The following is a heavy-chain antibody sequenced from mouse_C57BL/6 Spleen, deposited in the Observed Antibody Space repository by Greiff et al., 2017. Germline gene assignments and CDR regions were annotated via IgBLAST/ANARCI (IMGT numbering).Heavy chain of an antibody. CDR3: AREEGIYYYRGFDV. V-gene: IGHV1-39*01. CDR2: INPNYGTT. D-gene: IGHD1-1*01. Sequence: EVQLVESGPELVKPGASVKISCKASGYSFTDYNMNWVKQSNGKSLEWIGVINPNYGTTSYNQKFKGKATLTVDQSSSTAYMQLNSLTSEDSAVYYCAREEGIYYYRGFDVWGTGTTVTVSS. CDR1: GYSFTDYN. J-gene: IGHJ1*03.